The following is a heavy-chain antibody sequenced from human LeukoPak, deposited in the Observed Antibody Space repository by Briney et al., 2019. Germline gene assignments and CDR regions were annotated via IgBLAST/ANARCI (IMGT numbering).Heavy chain of an antibody. CDR2: IRYGGSNK. CDR3: AKSKVHSSGYYSPPNYYFDY. J-gene: IGHJ4*02. D-gene: IGHD3-22*01. V-gene: IGHV3-30*02. CDR1: GFTFSSYG. Sequence: GGSLRLSCAASGFTFSSYGMHWVRQAPGKGLEWVAFIRYGGSNKYYADSVKGRFTISRDNSKNTLYLQMNSLRAEDTAVYYCAKSKVHSSGYYSPPNYYFDYWGQGTLVTVSS.